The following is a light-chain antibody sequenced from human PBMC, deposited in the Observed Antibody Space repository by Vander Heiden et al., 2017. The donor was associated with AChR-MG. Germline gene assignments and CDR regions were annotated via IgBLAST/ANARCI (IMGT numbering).Light chain of an antibody. CDR3: CSYAGSSTV. J-gene: IGLJ3*02. CDR2: EVN. V-gene: IGLV2-23*02. CDR1: SSDVGSYNL. Sequence: QSALTLPASVSGSAGLSITISCTGTSSDVGSYNLVSWYQQHPGKAPKLIIYEVNKRPSGVSDRFSGSKSGNTASLTISGLQAEDEADYHCCSYAGSSTVFGGGTRLTVL.